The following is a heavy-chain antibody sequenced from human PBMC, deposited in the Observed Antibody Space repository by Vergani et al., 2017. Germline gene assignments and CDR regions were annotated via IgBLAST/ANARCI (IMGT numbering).Heavy chain of an antibody. CDR1: GFTFIMHA. CDR2: ISGSGGST. V-gene: IGHV3-23*01. CDR3: VRDVRVSRT. J-gene: IGHJ3*01. Sequence: EVQLLESGGDLVQPGGSLRLSCAASGFTFIMHAMSWVRQAPGKGLEWVSAISGSGGSTYYADSVKGRFTISRDNAKNSLYLDMSSLRAEDTAVYYCVRDVRVSRTWGQGTLVAVSS.